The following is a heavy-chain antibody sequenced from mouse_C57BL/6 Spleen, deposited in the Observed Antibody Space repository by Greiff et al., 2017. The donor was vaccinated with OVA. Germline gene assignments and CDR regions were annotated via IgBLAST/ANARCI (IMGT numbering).Heavy chain of an antibody. J-gene: IGHJ4*01. D-gene: IGHD2-1*01. CDR2: IYPGDGDT. Sequence: QVQLQQSGPELVKPGASVKISCKASGYAFSSSWLNWVKQRPGKGLEWIGRIYPGDGDTNYNGKFKGKATLTADKSSSTAYMQLSSLTSEDSAVYFCARRRTRGNSYYYAMDYWGQGTSVTVSS. V-gene: IGHV1-82*01. CDR3: ARRRTRGNSYYYAMDY. CDR1: GYAFSSSW.